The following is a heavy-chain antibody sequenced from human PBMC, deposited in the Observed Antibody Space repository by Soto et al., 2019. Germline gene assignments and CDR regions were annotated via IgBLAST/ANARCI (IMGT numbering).Heavy chain of an antibody. CDR1: GFTFSSFH. D-gene: IGHD3-22*01. Sequence: LRLSCAASGFTFSSFHMNWVRQAPGRGLEWVAYITSSSDTIYYSDSVKGRFTISRDNGKNSLFLQMNSLRDEDTAVYYCARVVVVIPPGYYYAMDVSGQVTTVTFSS. CDR3: ARVVVVIPPGYYYAMDV. V-gene: IGHV3-48*02. CDR2: ITSSSDTI. J-gene: IGHJ6*02.